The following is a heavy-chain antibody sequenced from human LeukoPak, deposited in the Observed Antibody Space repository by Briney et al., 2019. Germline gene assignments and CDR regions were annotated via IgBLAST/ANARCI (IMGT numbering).Heavy chain of an antibody. CDR1: GYTFSSYD. J-gene: IGHJ6*02. Sequence: GASVKVSCKASGYTFSSYDINWVRQATGQGLEWMGWMNPNSGNTGYAQKFQGRVTMTRDTTTSTAYMELYSLRSEDTAVYYCARDRIVPLSDRYYYGMDVWGQGTTVTVSS. CDR3: ARDRIVPLSDRYYYGMDV. V-gene: IGHV1-8*01. D-gene: IGHD2-8*01. CDR2: MNPNSGNT.